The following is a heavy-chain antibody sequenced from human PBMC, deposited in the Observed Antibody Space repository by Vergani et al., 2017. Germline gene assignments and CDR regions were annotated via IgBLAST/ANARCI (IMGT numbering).Heavy chain of an antibody. V-gene: IGHV3-23*01. D-gene: IGHD2-2*01. CDR3: ATLXGYCSSTTCLTPFDY. CDR2: ISGSGAGT. CDR1: GFTFSSYA. Sequence: EVQLLESGGGLVQPGGSLRLSCAASGFTFSSYAMSWVRQAPGKGLEWVSSISGSGAGTYYADSVKCRFTISRDNSKNTLYLQMNSLRAEDTAIYYCATLXGYCSSTTCLTPFDYWGQGTLVTVSS. J-gene: IGHJ4*02.